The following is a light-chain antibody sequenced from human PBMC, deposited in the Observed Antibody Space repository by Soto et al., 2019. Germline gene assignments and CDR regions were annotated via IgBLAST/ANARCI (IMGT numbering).Light chain of an antibody. CDR3: QQYKSFPRT. CDR2: KAS. CDR1: QSISSW. Sequence: DIQMTQSPSTLSASVGDRVTITCRASQSISSWLAWYQQKPGKAPKLLIYKASSLQSGVPSRFSGSGSGTEFTLTISSLDPDDFATYYCQQYKSFPRTFGQGTKVEIK. J-gene: IGKJ1*01. V-gene: IGKV1-5*03.